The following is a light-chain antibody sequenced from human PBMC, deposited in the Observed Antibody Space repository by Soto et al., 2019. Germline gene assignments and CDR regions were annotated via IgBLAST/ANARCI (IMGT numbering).Light chain of an antibody. CDR2: LGS. J-gene: IGKJ5*01. CDR1: QSLLHSNAYNY. CDR3: MQALQIPPT. Sequence: DIVMTQSPLSLPVIPGEPASISCRSSQSLLHSNAYNYLDWYLQKPGQSPQLLIYLGSNRASGVPDRFTGTGSGTDFTLKISSVEAEDVGVYYCMQALQIPPTFGQGTRLEIK. V-gene: IGKV2-28*01.